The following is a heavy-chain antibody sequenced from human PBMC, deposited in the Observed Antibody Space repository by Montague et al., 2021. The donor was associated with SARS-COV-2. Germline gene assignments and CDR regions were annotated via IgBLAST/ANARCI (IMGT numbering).Heavy chain of an antibody. Sequence: SETLSLTCTVSGDSVNNNKNYWGCIRQPPGKGLEWIGSNYHDGSTYYNPSLWSRITMSVDTAKNQFSLRLTSVTAADTAVYYCAHRGGLGAIWGQGTLVTVSS. CDR3: AHRGGLGAI. J-gene: IGHJ1*01. CDR2: NYHDGST. V-gene: IGHV4-39*01. D-gene: IGHD3-10*01. CDR1: GDSVNNNKNY.